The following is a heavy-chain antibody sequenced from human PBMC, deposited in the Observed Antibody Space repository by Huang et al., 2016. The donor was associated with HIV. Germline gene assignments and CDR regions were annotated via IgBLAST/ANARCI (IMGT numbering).Heavy chain of an antibody. V-gene: IGHV3-30*18. CDR2: TSADGSGK. J-gene: IGHJ4*02. D-gene: IGHD6-19*01. CDR3: AKDQGQWLAYFDS. CDR1: GITFRNYA. Sequence: VRLVQSGGGVVQPGRSLRLSCAASGITFRNYAMHWVRQAPGKGLEGWAGTSADGSGKYYVDAVKGRFIISKDNSNETLFLEMRSLKSEDTAVYFCAKDQGQWLAYFDSWGQGTLVTVSS.